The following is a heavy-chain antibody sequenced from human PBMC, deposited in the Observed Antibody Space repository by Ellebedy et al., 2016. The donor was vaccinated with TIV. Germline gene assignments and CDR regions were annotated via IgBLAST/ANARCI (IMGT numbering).Heavy chain of an antibody. Sequence: ASVKVSXXTSGFTFTNYGFTWVRQAPGQGFEWMGWISAYNGNTNYAQRFQGRVTVTTSTNTAYMELRSLTSDDTAVYYCARGPPNPYTYFDYWGQGALVAVS. CDR3: ARGPPNPYTYFDY. CDR1: GFTFTNYG. V-gene: IGHV1-18*04. CDR2: ISAYNGNT. J-gene: IGHJ4*02.